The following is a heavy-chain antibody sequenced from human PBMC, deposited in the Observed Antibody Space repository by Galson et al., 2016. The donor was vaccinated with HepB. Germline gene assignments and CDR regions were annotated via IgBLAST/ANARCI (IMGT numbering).Heavy chain of an antibody. D-gene: IGHD3-16*01. Sequence: SVKVSCKASGYTFSSYYMHWVRQAPGQGPEWMGKINPSGGRTSYAQKFQGRVTMTRDTSTSTVYMELSSLRSEDTAVYYCARVGPSPYYYYGMDVWGQGSTVTVSS. CDR2: INPSGGRT. V-gene: IGHV1-46*01. CDR3: ARVGPSPYYYYGMDV. CDR1: GYTFSSYY. J-gene: IGHJ6*02.